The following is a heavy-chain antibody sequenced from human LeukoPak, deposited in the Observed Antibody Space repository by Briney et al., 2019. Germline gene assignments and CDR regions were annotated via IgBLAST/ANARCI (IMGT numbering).Heavy chain of an antibody. CDR3: AKDQWRYCSGGSCSQIDY. D-gene: IGHD2-15*01. J-gene: IGHJ4*02. CDR1: GFTFSSYG. V-gene: IGHV3-30*02. CDR2: IWYGGSNK. Sequence: GGSLRLPCAASGFTFSSYGMHWVRQAPSKGLEWVAVIWYGGSNKYYADSVKGRFTISRDNSKNTLYLQMNSLRAEDTAVYYCAKDQWRYCSGGSCSQIDYWGQGTLVTVSS.